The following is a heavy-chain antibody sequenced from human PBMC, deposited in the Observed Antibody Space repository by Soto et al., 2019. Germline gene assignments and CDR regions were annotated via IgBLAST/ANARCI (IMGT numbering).Heavy chain of an antibody. J-gene: IGHJ4*02. D-gene: IGHD4-17*01. V-gene: IGHV3-7*05. CDR3: VRHGGYYFDY. Sequence: PGESLKISCAVSGFTFSSYWMSWVRQAPGKGLEWVANIKRDGNEKYYVDSVKGRFTISRDNAKNSLYLQMNSLRAEDTAVYYCVRHGGYYFDYWGQGTLVTVSS. CDR1: GFTFSSYW. CDR2: IKRDGNEK.